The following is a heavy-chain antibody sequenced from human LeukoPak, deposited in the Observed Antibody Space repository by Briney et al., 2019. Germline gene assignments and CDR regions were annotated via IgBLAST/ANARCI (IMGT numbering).Heavy chain of an antibody. Sequence: GGSLRLSCAASGLTFSSYSMNWVRQAPGKGLEWVSSISSSSSYIYYADSVKGRFTISRDNAKNSLYLQMNSLRAEDTAVYYCAKGAMATTIDYWGQGTLVTVSS. CDR2: ISSSSSYI. V-gene: IGHV3-21*01. J-gene: IGHJ4*02. CDR1: GLTFSSYS. D-gene: IGHD5-24*01. CDR3: AKGAMATTIDY.